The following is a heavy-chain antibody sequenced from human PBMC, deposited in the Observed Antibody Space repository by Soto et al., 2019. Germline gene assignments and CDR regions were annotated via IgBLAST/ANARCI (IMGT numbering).Heavy chain of an antibody. CDR1: GYLISSGYY. Sequence: TSETLSLTCSVSGYLISSGYYWGCVRQTPGKGLEWLGSIDYSGKTYKNPPLKSRVSASVDLSQNQFSLNLRSVTAADTAVYFCARDLSSGYDSYYFASCGPGTLVTVSS. V-gene: IGHV4-38-2*02. CDR2: IDYSGKT. D-gene: IGHD3-22*01. J-gene: IGHJ4*02. CDR3: ARDLSSGYDSYYFAS.